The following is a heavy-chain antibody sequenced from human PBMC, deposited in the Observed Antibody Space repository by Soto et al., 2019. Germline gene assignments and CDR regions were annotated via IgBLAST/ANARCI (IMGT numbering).Heavy chain of an antibody. CDR1: GFTFSSYA. D-gene: IGHD6-19*01. Sequence: VGSLRLSCAASGFTFSSYAMSWVRQAPEKGLEWVSTLSGGGGSTYYADSVKGRFTISRDNSKNTLYLQMNSLRAEDTAVYYCAKLSSGSYWYFDLWGRGTLVTVSS. CDR3: AKLSSGSYWYFDL. J-gene: IGHJ2*01. CDR2: LSGGGGST. V-gene: IGHV3-23*01.